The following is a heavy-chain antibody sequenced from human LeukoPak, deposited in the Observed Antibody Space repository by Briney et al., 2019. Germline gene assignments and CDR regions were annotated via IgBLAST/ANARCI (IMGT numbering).Heavy chain of an antibody. D-gene: IGHD5-18*01. Sequence: ASVKVSCKASGYTFTGYYMHWVRQAPGQVLGWMGWINPNSGGTNYAQKFQGRVTMTRDTSISTAYMELSRLRSDDTAVYYCARVIQLWANFDYWGQGTLVTVSS. CDR3: ARVIQLWANFDY. CDR1: GYTFTGYY. J-gene: IGHJ4*02. CDR2: INPNSGGT. V-gene: IGHV1-2*02.